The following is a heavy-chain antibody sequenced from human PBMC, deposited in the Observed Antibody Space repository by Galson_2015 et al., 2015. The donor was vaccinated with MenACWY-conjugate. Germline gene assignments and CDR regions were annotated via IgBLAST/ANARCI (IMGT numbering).Heavy chain of an antibody. D-gene: IGHD1-20*01. CDR2: INQDGSEK. J-gene: IGHJ4*02. V-gene: IGHV3-7*03. CDR3: VEGLTG. Sequence: SLRLSCATSGFTFTNYWMSWVRQAPGKGLEWVANINQDGSEKYYVDSVKGRFTISRVNAQNSLFLQMNSLRAEDTAMYYCVEGLTGWGQGTLVTVSS. CDR1: GFTFTNYW.